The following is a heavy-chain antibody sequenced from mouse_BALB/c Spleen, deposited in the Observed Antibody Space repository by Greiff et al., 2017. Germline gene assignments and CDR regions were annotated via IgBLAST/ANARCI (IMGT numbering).Heavy chain of an antibody. CDR1: GYTFTSYW. CDR2: INPSTGYT. J-gene: IGHJ4*01. D-gene: IGHD2-3*01. CDR3: AREGLLPSYYYAMDY. V-gene: IGHV1-7*01. Sequence: QVQLKQSGAELAKPGASVKMSCKASGYTFTSYWMHWVKQRPGQGLEWIGYINPSTGYTEYNQKFKDKATLTADKSSSTAYMQLSSLTSEDSAVYYCAREGLLPSYYYAMDYWGQGTSVTVSS.